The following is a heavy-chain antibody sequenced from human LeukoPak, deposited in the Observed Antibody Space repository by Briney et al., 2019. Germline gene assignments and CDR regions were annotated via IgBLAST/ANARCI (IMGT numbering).Heavy chain of an antibody. J-gene: IGHJ4*02. D-gene: IGHD3-22*01. CDR3: ARASYYDSSGYLKDYFDY. V-gene: IGHV3-72*01. CDR1: GFTFSDHY. Sequence: GGSLRLSCAASGFTFSDHYIDWVRQAPGKGLEWVGRTRNKANSYTTEYAASVKGRFTISRDDSKNSLYLQMNSLKTEDTAVYYCARASYYDSSGYLKDYFDYWGQGTRVIVSS. CDR2: TRNKANSYTT.